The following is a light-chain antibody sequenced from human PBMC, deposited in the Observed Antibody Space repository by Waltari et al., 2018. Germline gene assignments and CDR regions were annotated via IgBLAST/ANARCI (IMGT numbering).Light chain of an antibody. J-gene: IGLJ2*01. CDR1: SSDVGGYDY. Sequence: QSALTQPASVSGSPGQSISISCTGTSSDVGGYDYVSWYQQYPGKAPKPMIFDVSNRPSGVSVRCSGSKSGNTASLTISGLQAEDEAYYYCSSYSTSSTLVVFGGGTKVTVL. V-gene: IGLV2-14*03. CDR2: DVS. CDR3: SSYSTSSTLVV.